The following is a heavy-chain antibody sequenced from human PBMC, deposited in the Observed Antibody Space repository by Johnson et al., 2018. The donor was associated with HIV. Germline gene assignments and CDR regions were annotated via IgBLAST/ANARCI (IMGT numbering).Heavy chain of an antibody. J-gene: IGHJ3*02. CDR2: IWYDGSNK. CDR3: ASLSDDAFDI. Sequence: QMLLVESGGGVVQRGGSLRLSCVASGFTFSSYGMHWVRQTPGKGLEWVAVIWYDGSNKYYADSVKGRFTISRDNSENTLYLQMNSLKAEDTAVYYCASLSDDAFDIWGLGTKVTVSS. V-gene: IGHV3-33*01. CDR1: GFTFSSYG.